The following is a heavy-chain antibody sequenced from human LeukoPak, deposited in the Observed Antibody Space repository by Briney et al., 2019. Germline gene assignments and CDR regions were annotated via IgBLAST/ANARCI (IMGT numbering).Heavy chain of an antibody. CDR2: IIPIFGTA. CDR3: ARENYDILTGYILAHYFDY. V-gene: IGHV1-69*06. D-gene: IGHD3-9*01. CDR1: GGTFSSYA. Sequence: GASVKVSCKASGGTFSSYAISWVRQAPGQGLEWMGGIIPIFGTANYAQKFQGRVTITADKSTSTAYMELSSLRSEDTAVYYCARENYDILTGYILAHYFDYWGQGTLVTVSS. J-gene: IGHJ4*02.